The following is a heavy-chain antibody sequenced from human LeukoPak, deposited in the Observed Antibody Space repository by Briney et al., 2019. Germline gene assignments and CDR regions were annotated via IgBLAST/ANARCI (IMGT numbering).Heavy chain of an antibody. V-gene: IGHV3-30*04. Sequence: GGSLRLSCAASGFTFSSYAMHWVRQAPGKGLEWVAVISYDGSNKYYADSVKGRFTISRDNSKNTLYPQMNSLRAEDTAVYYCARDGQHIVVVTAITAHYYYMDVWGKGTTVTVSS. CDR1: GFTFSSYA. CDR2: ISYDGSNK. CDR3: ARDGQHIVVVTAITAHYYYMDV. D-gene: IGHD2-21*02. J-gene: IGHJ6*03.